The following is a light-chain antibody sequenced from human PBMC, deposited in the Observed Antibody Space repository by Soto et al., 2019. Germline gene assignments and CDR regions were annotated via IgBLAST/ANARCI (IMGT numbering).Light chain of an antibody. CDR1: SSDVGGYNY. Sequence: QSVLTQPASVSGSPGQSITISCTGTSSDVGGYNYVSWYQQHPGKAPKLMIYDVSNRPSGVSNRFSGSKSGNTASLTISGLQAADEADYYCSSYTTSGSLVFGGGTKLTVL. CDR3: SSYTTSGSLV. J-gene: IGLJ2*01. CDR2: DVS. V-gene: IGLV2-14*01.